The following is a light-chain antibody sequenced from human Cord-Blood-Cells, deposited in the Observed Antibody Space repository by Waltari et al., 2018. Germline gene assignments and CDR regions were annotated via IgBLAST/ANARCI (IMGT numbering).Light chain of an antibody. Sequence: DLQITQSPSSLSASVGDRVTITCRASQSISSYLNWYQQKPGKVPKLLIYAASSLQSGVPSRFSGSGSGTDFTLTISSLQPEDFATYYCQQSYSTPYTFGQGTKLEIK. CDR1: QSISSY. J-gene: IGKJ2*01. CDR2: AAS. CDR3: QQSYSTPYT. V-gene: IGKV1-39*01.